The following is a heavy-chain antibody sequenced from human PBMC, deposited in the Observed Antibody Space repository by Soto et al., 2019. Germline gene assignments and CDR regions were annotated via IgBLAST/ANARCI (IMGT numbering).Heavy chain of an antibody. J-gene: IGHJ4*02. D-gene: IGHD3-10*01. Sequence: EVQLLESGGGLVQPGGSLRLSCAASGFTFSSYAMSWVRQAPGKGLEWVSAISGSGGSTYYADSVKGRITISRDNSKNTLYLQRNSLRAEDTAVYYCAKDISYYYGSGIRGDYWGQGTLVTVSS. CDR1: GFTFSSYA. V-gene: IGHV3-23*01. CDR2: ISGSGGST. CDR3: AKDISYYYGSGIRGDY.